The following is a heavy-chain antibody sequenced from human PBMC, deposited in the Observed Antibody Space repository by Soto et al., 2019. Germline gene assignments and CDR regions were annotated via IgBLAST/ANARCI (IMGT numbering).Heavy chain of an antibody. CDR2: INHSGST. Sequence: LSLTCAVYGGSFSGYYWSWIRQPPGKGLEWIGEINHSGSTNYNPSLKSRVTISVDTSKNQFSLKLSSVTAADTAVYYCARDYYGSGSYRGWGQGTLVTVSS. D-gene: IGHD3-10*01. V-gene: IGHV4-34*01. CDR1: GGSFSGYY. J-gene: IGHJ4*02. CDR3: ARDYYGSGSYRG.